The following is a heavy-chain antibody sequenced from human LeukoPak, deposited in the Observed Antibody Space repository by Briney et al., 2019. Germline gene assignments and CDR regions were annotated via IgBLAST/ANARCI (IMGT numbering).Heavy chain of an antibody. CDR3: AKDGIVVVPAAIRR. J-gene: IGHJ4*02. Sequence: GGSLRLSCAASGFTFSSYAMSWVRQAPGKGLEWVSAISGSGGSTYYADSVKGRFTISRDNSKNTLYLQMNRLRAEDTAVYYCAKDGIVVVPAAIRRWGQGTLVTVSS. CDR1: GFTFSSYA. CDR2: ISGSGGST. V-gene: IGHV3-23*01. D-gene: IGHD2-2*02.